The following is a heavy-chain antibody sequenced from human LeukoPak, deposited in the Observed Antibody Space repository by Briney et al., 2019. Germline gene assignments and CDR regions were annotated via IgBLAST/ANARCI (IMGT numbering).Heavy chain of an antibody. CDR1: GFTFSSYS. CDR2: ISSSSSYI. J-gene: IGHJ4*02. CDR3: AKDFESVVPYYGSGTDY. V-gene: IGHV3-21*01. D-gene: IGHD3-10*01. Sequence: GGSLRLSCAASGFTFSSYSMNWVRQAPGKGLEWVSSISSSSSYIYYADSVKGRFTISRDNAKNTLYLQMNSLRAEDTAVYYCAKDFESVVPYYGSGTDYWGQGTLVTVSS.